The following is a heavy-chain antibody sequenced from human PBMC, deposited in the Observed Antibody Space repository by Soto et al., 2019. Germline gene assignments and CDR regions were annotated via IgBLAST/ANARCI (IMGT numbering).Heavy chain of an antibody. J-gene: IGHJ4*02. D-gene: IGHD1-26*01. CDR1: GGSFSGYS. V-gene: IGHV4-34*01. CDR3: ARGLFSETHYLGGWYFFDY. Sequence: QVQLQQWGAGLLKPSETLSLTCAVYGGSFSGYSWTWIRQSPGKGLEWIGQINDGGSANYNPSLKGRVTISVDSSNNEFFLELSSVTAADTAVYYCARGLFSETHYLGGWYFFDYWGQGTLVTVSS. CDR2: INDGGSA.